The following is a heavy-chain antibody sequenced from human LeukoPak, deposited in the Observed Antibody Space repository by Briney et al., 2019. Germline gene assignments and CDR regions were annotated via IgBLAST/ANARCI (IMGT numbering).Heavy chain of an antibody. V-gene: IGHV3-9*01. CDR2: ISWNSGSI. Sequence: GRSLRLSCAASGFTFDDYAMHWVRQAPGKGLEWVSGISWNSGSIDYADSVKGRFTISRDNAKNSLYLQMNSLRAEDTALYYCAKAPVGYYDPRGYFDYWGQGTLVTVSS. D-gene: IGHD3-22*01. CDR3: AKAPVGYYDPRGYFDY. J-gene: IGHJ4*02. CDR1: GFTFDDYA.